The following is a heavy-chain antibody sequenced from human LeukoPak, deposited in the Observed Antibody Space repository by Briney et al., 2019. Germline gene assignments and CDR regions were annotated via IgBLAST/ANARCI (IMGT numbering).Heavy chain of an antibody. CDR1: GFTFSIYA. D-gene: IGHD2-21*02. V-gene: IGHV3-30-3*01. Sequence: GGSLRLSCEASGFTFSIYAMHWVRQAPGKGLEWEAIISHDGTTTYFADSVKGRLTISRDNSKNPLYLQMNSLRAEDTALYYCARAEGGPATAIYWGQGTLVTVSS. CDR3: ARAEGGPATAIY. CDR2: ISHDGTTT. J-gene: IGHJ4*02.